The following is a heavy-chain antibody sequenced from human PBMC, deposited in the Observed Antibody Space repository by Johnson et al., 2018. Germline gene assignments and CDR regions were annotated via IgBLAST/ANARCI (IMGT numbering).Heavy chain of an antibody. J-gene: IGHJ4*02. CDR3: ARVRKGNYFDNSGYYYFFDY. D-gene: IGHD3-22*01. V-gene: IGHV4-34*01. CDR1: GGSFSAYY. CDR2: ITHSGST. Sequence: QVQLQQWGAGLLKPPETLSLTCAVYGGSFSAYYWSWIRQPPGKGLEWIGEITHSGSTNYNPSLKCRVTISVDTSKNQFSMNLRSVTAADTAVYYCARVRKGNYFDNSGYYYFFDYWGQGTLVTVSS.